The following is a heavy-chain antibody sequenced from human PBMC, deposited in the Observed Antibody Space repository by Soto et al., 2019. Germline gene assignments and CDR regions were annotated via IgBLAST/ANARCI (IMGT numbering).Heavy chain of an antibody. Sequence: QVQLVQSGAEVKKPGASVKVSCKASGYTFTSYDINWVRQATGQGLEWMGWMNPNSGNTGYAQKFQGRVTMTRNTAIRTAYMELRNLRAQDTAGYYCARGGGDLVRGVSTGFDPWGQGTVVTVSS. CDR2: MNPNSGNT. CDR3: ARGGGDLVRGVSTGFDP. D-gene: IGHD3-10*01. J-gene: IGHJ5*02. V-gene: IGHV1-8*01. CDR1: GYTFTSYD.